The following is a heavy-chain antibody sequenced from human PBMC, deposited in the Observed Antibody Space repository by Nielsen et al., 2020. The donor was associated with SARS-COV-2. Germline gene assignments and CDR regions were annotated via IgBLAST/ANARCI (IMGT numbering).Heavy chain of an antibody. CDR2: ISYDGSVK. V-gene: IGHV3-30*12. CDR3: AREGLDYYYMDV. J-gene: IGHJ6*03. D-gene: IGHD3-10*01. CDR1: GFTFSSYG. Sequence: GGSLRLSCAASGFTFSSYGMHWVRQAPGKGLEWVTFISYDGSVKYYADSVKGRFTVSRDNAENSLYLQMDSLRAEDTAVYYCAREGLDYYYMDVWGKGTTVTVSS.